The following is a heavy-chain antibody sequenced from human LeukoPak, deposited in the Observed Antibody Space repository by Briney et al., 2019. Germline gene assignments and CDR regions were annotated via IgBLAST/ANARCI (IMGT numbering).Heavy chain of an antibody. J-gene: IGHJ3*02. CDR3: AKYTERAFDI. CDR1: GFTFNGYA. CDR2: ISPTGAGT. V-gene: IGHV3-23*01. Sequence: GGSLRLSCAASGFTFNGYAMSWVRQAPGKGLEWVSAISPTGAGTYYADSVKGLFTISRDNSKNTLYLQMNSLRAEDTAVYYCAKYTERAFDIWGQGTTVTVSS. D-gene: IGHD2-2*02.